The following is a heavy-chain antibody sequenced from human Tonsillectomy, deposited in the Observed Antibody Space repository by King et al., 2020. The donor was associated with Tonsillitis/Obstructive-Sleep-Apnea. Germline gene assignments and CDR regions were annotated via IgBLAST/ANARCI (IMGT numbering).Heavy chain of an antibody. CDR1: GGSISSYY. Sequence: QLQESGPGLVKPSETLSLTCTVSGGSISSYYWSWIRQPPGKGLECIGYIYYSGSTNYNPSLKSRVTISVDTSKNQFSLKLSSVTAADTAVYYCAREALDAFDIWGQGTMVTVSS. J-gene: IGHJ3*02. V-gene: IGHV4-59*01. CDR3: AREALDAFDI. CDR2: IYYSGST.